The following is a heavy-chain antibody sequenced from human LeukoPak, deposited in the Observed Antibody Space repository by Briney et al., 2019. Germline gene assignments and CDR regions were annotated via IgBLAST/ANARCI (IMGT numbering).Heavy chain of an antibody. D-gene: IGHD2-2*01. J-gene: IGHJ4*02. CDR3: ARSLVVPAANPTLFDY. CDR2: IKQDGSEK. CDR1: GFTFSSYW. Sequence: PGGSLRLSCAASGFTFSSYWMSWVRQAPGKGLEWVANIKQDGSEKYYVDSVKDRFTISRDNAKNSLYLQMNSLRAEDTAVYYCARSLVVPAANPTLFDYWGQGTLVTVSS. V-gene: IGHV3-7*01.